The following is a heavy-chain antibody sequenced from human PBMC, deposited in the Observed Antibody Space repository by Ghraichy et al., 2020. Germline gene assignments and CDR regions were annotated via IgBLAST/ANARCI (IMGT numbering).Heavy chain of an antibody. D-gene: IGHD3-22*01. J-gene: IGHJ3*02. CDR3: ARRLGYYSAFDI. CDR1: GFTFSTYN. CDR2: ISSSSSTI. Sequence: GGSLRLSCAASGFTFSTYNMNWVRQAPGKGLEWVLYISSSSSTIYYTDSVKGRFTISRDNAENSLYLQLNSLRAEDTAVYYCARRLGYYSAFDIWGQGTMVTVSS. V-gene: IGHV3-48*04.